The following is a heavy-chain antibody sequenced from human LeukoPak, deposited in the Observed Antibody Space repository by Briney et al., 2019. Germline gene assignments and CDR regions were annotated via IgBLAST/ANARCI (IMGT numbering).Heavy chain of an antibody. CDR2: IYSGGST. D-gene: IGHD1-20*01. CDR1: GFTVSSNY. CDR3: ARDRVTGTTGVFDY. V-gene: IGHV3-66*01. Sequence: PGGSLRLSCAASGFTVSSNYMSWVRQAPGKGLELVSVIYSGGSTYYADSVKGRFTISRDNSKNTLYLQMNSLRAEDTAVYYCARDRVTGTTGVFDYWGQGTLVTVSS. J-gene: IGHJ4*02.